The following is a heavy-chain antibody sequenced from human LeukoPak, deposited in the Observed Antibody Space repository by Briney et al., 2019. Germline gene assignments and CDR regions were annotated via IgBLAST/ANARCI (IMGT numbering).Heavy chain of an antibody. Sequence: PGGSLRLSCVASGFSFSDYWMHCVRRVPGKGLVWVSRINTDWITTYHADSVKGRFTISRDSAKNTLDLKMNSLRAEDTAAYYCARGMTYYFGSGKLDYWGQGALVTVSS. CDR2: INTDWITT. D-gene: IGHD3-10*01. V-gene: IGHV3-74*01. CDR1: GFSFSDYW. J-gene: IGHJ4*02. CDR3: ARGMTYYFGSGKLDY.